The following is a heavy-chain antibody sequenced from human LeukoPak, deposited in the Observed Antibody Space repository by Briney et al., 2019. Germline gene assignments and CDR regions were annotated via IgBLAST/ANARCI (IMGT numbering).Heavy chain of an antibody. J-gene: IGHJ4*02. CDR3: ERVGDWNDLVY. CDR2: ILYSGTT. V-gene: IGHV4-59*01. CDR1: GGSISPYY. D-gene: IGHD1-1*01. Sequence: SETLSLTCTVSGGSISPYYWSWIRQNPGKGLEWIGYILYSGTTTNYNPSLKSRVTISVDTSKNQFSLKLSSVTAADTAVYYCERVGDWNDLVYWGQGTLVTVSS.